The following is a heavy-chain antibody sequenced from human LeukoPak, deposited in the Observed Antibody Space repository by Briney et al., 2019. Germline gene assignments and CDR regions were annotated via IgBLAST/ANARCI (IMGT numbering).Heavy chain of an antibody. J-gene: IGHJ3*02. V-gene: IGHV4-34*01. CDR1: GGSFSGYY. Sequence: PSETLSLTCAVYGGSFSGYYWSWIRQPPGKGLEWIGEINHSGSTNYNPSLKSRVTISVDTSKSQFSLKLSSVTAADTAVYYCARDGVVVTATSAFDIWGQGTMVTVSS. D-gene: IGHD2-21*02. CDR3: ARDGVVVTATSAFDI. CDR2: INHSGST.